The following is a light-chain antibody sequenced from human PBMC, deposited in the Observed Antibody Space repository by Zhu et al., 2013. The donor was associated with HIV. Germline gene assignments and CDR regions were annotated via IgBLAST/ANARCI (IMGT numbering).Light chain of an antibody. V-gene: IGKV3-15*01. J-gene: IGKJ2*03. CDR3: QQYNNWPPAR. CDR1: QSISSN. CDR2: GAS. Sequence: EIVMTQSPATLSVSPGERATLSCRASQSISSNLAWYQHKPGQAPRLLIYGASTRATGIPARFSGSGSGTEFTLTISSLQSEDFAVYYCQQYNNWPPARFGQGTKLEIK.